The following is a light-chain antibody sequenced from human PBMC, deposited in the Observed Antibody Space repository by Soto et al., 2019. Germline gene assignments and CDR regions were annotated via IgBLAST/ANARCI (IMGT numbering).Light chain of an antibody. Sequence: DIQMTQSPSTLSASVGDTVTVTCRASQSVSGWLAWYQQKQGEAPKXLIYAASTLQAGVPSRFSGSGSGTDLTITISSLQPEDGAAYYCQKYNSAPLTFGGGTKVDIK. CDR1: QSVSGW. CDR3: QKYNSAPLT. CDR2: AAS. J-gene: IGKJ4*01. V-gene: IGKV1-27*01.